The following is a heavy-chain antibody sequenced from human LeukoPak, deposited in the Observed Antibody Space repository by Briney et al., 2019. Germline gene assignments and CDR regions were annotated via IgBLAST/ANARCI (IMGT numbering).Heavy chain of an antibody. CDR3: TTDLVSLWDH. Sequence: GGSLRLSCAASGLTFSNAWMCWVRQAPGKGLEWVGRITSKTDGGTTDYAAPVKGRFTISRDDSKNTLYLQMNSLKTEDTVIYYCTTDLVSLWDHWGQGTLVTVSS. J-gene: IGHJ4*02. V-gene: IGHV3-15*01. D-gene: IGHD3-16*01. CDR2: ITSKTDGGTT. CDR1: GLTFSNAW.